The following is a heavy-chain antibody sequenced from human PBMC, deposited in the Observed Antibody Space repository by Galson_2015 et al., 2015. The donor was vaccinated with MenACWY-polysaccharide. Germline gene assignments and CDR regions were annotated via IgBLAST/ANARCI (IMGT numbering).Heavy chain of an antibody. CDR1: GFTFSSHW. J-gene: IGHJ4*02. CDR2: INSDAGII. D-gene: IGHD2-2*01. Sequence: SLRLSCAASGFTFSSHWMHWVRQAPGEGRVWVSRINSDAGIINYADTVKGRFTISRDKAKKKLYLEMKSLRAEDTAIYFCARDRVDVPVIEAHTIFDYWGQGVLVTVSS. CDR3: ARDRVDVPVIEAHTIFDY. V-gene: IGHV3-74*01.